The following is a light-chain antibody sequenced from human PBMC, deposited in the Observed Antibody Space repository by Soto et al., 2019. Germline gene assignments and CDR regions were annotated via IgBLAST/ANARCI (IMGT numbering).Light chain of an antibody. Sequence: ETVLTQSPGILSLSPGERATLACRASQSVVTSYLAWYQQKRGQAPRLLIYAASSRATGIPDRFTGSGSGTDFALTITRLEPEDFAVYFCQQHGSSPLTFGGGTKVDIK. CDR3: QQHGSSPLT. V-gene: IGKV3-20*01. CDR2: AAS. J-gene: IGKJ4*01. CDR1: QSVVTSY.